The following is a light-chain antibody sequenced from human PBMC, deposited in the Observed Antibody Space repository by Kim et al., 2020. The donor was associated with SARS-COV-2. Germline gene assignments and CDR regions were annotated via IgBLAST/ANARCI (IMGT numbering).Light chain of an antibody. V-gene: IGKV3-20*01. CDR1: QSVSSSY. J-gene: IGKJ4*01. Sequence: SPRQRATLSCRASQSVSSSYLAWYQQKPGQAPRLLIYGASSRATGIPDRFSGSESGTDFTLTISRLEPEDFAVYYCQQYGSSPLTFGGGTKVDIK. CDR2: GAS. CDR3: QQYGSSPLT.